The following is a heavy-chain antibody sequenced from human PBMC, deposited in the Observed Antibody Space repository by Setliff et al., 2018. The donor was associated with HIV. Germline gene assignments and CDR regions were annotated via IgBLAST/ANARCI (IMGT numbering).Heavy chain of an antibody. Sequence: LSLTCTVSGVSINSGDYFWSWIRQHPGKGLEWIGYISYRGTTYYNPSFKSRVTMSMNTSKNQVSLKLTSVTAADTAVHFCARLQKLDDIYYLDDWGQGTLVTVS. D-gene: IGHD4-4*01. V-gene: IGHV4-31*03. CDR1: GVSINSGDYF. CDR3: ARLQKLDDIYYLDD. CDR2: ISYRGTT. J-gene: IGHJ4*02.